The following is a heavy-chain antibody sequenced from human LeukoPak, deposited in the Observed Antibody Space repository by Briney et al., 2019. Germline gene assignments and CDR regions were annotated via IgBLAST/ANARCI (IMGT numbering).Heavy chain of an antibody. D-gene: IGHD6-13*01. CDR2: IYYSGST. CDR1: GGSISSSSYY. Sequence: PSETLSLTFTVSGGSISSSSYYWGWIRQPPGKGLEWIGSIYYSGSTYYNPSLKSRVTISVDTSKNQFSLKLSSVTAADTAVYYCARHEGRRYSSSWYAFDIWGQGTMVTVSS. CDR3: ARHEGRRYSSSWYAFDI. J-gene: IGHJ3*02. V-gene: IGHV4-39*01.